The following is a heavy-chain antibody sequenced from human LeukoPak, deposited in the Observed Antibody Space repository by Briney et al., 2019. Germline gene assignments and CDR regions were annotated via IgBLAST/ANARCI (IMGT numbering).Heavy chain of an antibody. V-gene: IGHV3-23*01. CDR3: TKGGVVALGIGANDY. Sequence: GGSLRLSCAASGFTFSMYGMSWVRQAPGKGLEWVSGITDSGDGTMYADSAEGRFTISRNNSKNTVYLQMNSLRVEDTALYYCTKGGVVALGIGANDYWGRGTLVTVSS. D-gene: IGHD2-15*01. J-gene: IGHJ4*02. CDR2: ITDSGDGT. CDR1: GFTFSMYG.